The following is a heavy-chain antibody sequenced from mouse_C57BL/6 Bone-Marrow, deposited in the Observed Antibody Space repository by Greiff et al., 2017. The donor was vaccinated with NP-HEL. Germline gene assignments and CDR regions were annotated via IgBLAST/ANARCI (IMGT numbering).Heavy chain of an antibody. V-gene: IGHV1-9*01. CDR3: AGDDYDPSDYAMDY. D-gene: IGHD2-4*01. Sequence: LVESGAELMKPGASVKLSCKATGYTFTGYWIEWVKQRPGHGLEWIGEILPGSGSTNYNEKFKGKATFTAATSSNTAYMQLSSLTTEDSAIYYGAGDDYDPSDYAMDYWGQGTSVTVSS. CDR1: GYTFTGYW. CDR2: ILPGSGST. J-gene: IGHJ4*01.